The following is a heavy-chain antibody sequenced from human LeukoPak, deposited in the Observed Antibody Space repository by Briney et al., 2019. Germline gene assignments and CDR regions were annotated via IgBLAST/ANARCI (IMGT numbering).Heavy chain of an antibody. J-gene: IGHJ4*02. CDR1: GYTFTGYY. CDR3: ARVDFFQFGELSSDY. D-gene: IGHD3-10*01. V-gene: IGHV1-2*02. CDR2: INPNSGGT. Sequence: ASVKVSCKASGYTFTGYYMRWVRQAPGQGLEWMGWINPNSGGTNYAQKFQGRVTMTRDTSISTAYMELSRLRSDDTAVYYCARVDFFQFGELSSDYWGQGTLVTVSS.